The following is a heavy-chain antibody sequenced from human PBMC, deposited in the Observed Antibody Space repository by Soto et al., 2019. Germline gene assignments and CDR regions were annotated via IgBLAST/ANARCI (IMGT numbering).Heavy chain of an antibody. V-gene: IGHV3-23*01. CDR1: GFTFGSYA. CDR3: AKAWGETYPGSRVFEY. CDR2: IAYSGGDT. Sequence: LRLSCAASGFTFGSYAMTWVRQAPGKGLEWVSVIAYSGGDTRYADSVRGQFSISRENYKNTLYLQRNSLRAEDAAIYYCAKAWGETYPGSRVFEYWGQGTRVTVSS. D-gene: IGHD3-10*01. J-gene: IGHJ4*02.